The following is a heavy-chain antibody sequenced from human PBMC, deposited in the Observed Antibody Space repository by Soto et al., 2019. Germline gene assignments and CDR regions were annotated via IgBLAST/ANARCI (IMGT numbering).Heavy chain of an antibody. D-gene: IGHD3-22*01. J-gene: IGHJ6*02. CDR1: GFTFGDYA. CDR2: IRSKAYGGTT. Sequence: PGGSLRLSCTASGFTFGDYAMSWFRQAPGKGLEWVGFIRSKAYGGTTEYAASVKGRFTISRDDSKSIAYLQMNSLKTEDTAVYYCTRVGPDYYDNWYYYGMDVWGQGTTVTVSS. V-gene: IGHV3-49*03. CDR3: TRVGPDYYDNWYYYGMDV.